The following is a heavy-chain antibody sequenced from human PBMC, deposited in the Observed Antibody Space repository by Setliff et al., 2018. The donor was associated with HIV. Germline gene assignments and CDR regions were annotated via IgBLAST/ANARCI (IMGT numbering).Heavy chain of an antibody. V-gene: IGHV1-8*02. J-gene: IGHJ4*02. D-gene: IGHD1-1*01. CDR1: GYTFTNYD. CDR3: ARGHSGNDY. Sequence: ASVKVSCKASGYTFTNYDINWVRQATGQGLEWMGRMNPNSGNTEYAQQFQGRVTVTRNTSISTAYMELSSLRSEDTSIYYCARGHSGNDYWGQGTLGTVSS. CDR2: MNPNSGNT.